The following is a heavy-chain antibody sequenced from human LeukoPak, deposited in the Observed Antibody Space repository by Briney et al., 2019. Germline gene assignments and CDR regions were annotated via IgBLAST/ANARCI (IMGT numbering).Heavy chain of an antibody. CDR1: GGSISSYY. D-gene: IGHD5-18*01. J-gene: IGHJ4*02. CDR3: ARGRVDTAMVFDY. V-gene: IGHV4-59*01. Sequence: SETLSLTCIVSGGSISSYYWTWIRQPPGKGLEWIGYIYYNGSTKYNPSLKSRVTISVDTSKNQFSLKLSSVTAADTAVYYCARGRVDTAMVFDYWGQGTLVTVSS. CDR2: IYYNGST.